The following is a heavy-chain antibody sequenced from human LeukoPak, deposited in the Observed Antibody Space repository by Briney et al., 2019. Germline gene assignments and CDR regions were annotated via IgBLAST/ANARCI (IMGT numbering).Heavy chain of an antibody. D-gene: IGHD4-17*01. CDR2: ISSSSSTI. CDR1: GFTFSSYS. J-gene: IGHJ6*02. V-gene: IGHV3-48*04. Sequence: GGSLRLSCAASGFTFSSYSMNWVRQAPGKGLEWVSYISSSSSTIYYADSVKGRFTISRDNAKNSLYLQMNSLRAEDTAVYYCAREPTRYFYGDYVPYYYYYGMDVWGQGTTVTVSS. CDR3: AREPTRYFYGDYVPYYYYYGMDV.